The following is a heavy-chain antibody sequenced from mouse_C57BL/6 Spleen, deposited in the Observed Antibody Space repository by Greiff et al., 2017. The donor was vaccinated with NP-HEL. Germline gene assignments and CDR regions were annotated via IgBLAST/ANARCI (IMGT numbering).Heavy chain of an antibody. J-gene: IGHJ3*01. CDR1: GYTFTSYW. D-gene: IGHD2-5*01. CDR2: IDPSDSYT. CDR3: ARIGNSNYRPFAY. V-gene: IGHV1-69*01. Sequence: QVQLKQPGAELVMPGASVKLSCKASGYTFTSYWMHWVKQRPGQGLEWIGEIDPSDSYTNYNQKFKGKSTLTVDKSSSPAYMQLSSLTSEDSAVYYCARIGNSNYRPFAYWGQGTLVTVSA.